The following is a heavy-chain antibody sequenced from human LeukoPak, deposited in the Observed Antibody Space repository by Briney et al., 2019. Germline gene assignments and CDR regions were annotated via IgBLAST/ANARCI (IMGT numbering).Heavy chain of an antibody. CDR2: ISYDGSNK. J-gene: IGHJ4*02. Sequence: GSLRLSCAASGFTFSSYGMHWVRQAPGKGLEWVAVISYDGSNKYYADSVKGRFTISRDNSKNTLYLQMNSLRAEDTAVYYCASSGRMDYWGQGTLVTVSS. D-gene: IGHD3-10*01. V-gene: IGHV3-30*03. CDR3: ASSGRMDY. CDR1: GFTFSSYG.